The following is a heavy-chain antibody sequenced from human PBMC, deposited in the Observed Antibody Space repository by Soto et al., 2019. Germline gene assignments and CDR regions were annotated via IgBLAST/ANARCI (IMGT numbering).Heavy chain of an antibody. CDR3: ARSAIATAGTGAFDI. Sequence: PGGSLRLSCAASGFTFGSFAMSWVRQAPGKGLAWVSTIRDSSDNTYYAESVKGRFIISRDTSRNTLYLQMKSLRAEDTAVYYCARSAIATAGTGAFDIWGQGTMVTV. D-gene: IGHD6-13*01. CDR1: GFTFGSFA. CDR2: IRDSSDNT. J-gene: IGHJ3*02. V-gene: IGHV3-23*01.